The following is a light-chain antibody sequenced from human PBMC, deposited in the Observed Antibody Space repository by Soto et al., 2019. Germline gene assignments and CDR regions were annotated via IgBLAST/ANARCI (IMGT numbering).Light chain of an antibody. CDR3: GTWASNLIAL. Sequence: AISGSGHSPNMMSNDISWYQQLPGKAPKLLIYKNSQRHSGIPDRFYGSKSGTSATLGITGLQTGDEADYYCGTWASNLIALFGTGTKVTV. V-gene: IGLV1-51*02. CDR1: SPNMMSND. J-gene: IGLJ1*01. CDR2: KNS.